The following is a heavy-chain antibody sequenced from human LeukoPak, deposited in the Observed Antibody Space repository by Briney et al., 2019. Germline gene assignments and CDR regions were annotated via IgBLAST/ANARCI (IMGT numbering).Heavy chain of an antibody. CDR2: IYYSGST. V-gene: IGHV4-61*01. D-gene: IGHD6-19*01. Sequence: SETLSLTCTVSGYSISSGYFWGWIRQPPGKGLEWIGYIYYSGSTNYNPSLKSRVTISLDTSKNQFSLKLSSVTAADTAVYYCARGNQYSSGWYPDYWGQGTLVTVSS. J-gene: IGHJ4*02. CDR1: GYSISSGYF. CDR3: ARGNQYSSGWYPDY.